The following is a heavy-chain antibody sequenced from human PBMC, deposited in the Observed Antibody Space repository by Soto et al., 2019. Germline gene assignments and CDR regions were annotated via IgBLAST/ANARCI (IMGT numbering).Heavy chain of an antibody. D-gene: IGHD3-16*01. CDR3: AGRTSLASVELFSGGLSGHNWVDP. Sequence: LGESLKISCKGSGYSFTSYWIGWVRQMPGKGLEWMGIIYPGDSDTRYSPSFQGQVTISADKSISTAYLQWSSLKASDTAIYYCAGRTSLASVELFSGGLSGHNWVDPWGRGTLVTV. CDR1: GYSFTSYW. V-gene: IGHV5-51*01. CDR2: IYPGDSDT. J-gene: IGHJ5*01.